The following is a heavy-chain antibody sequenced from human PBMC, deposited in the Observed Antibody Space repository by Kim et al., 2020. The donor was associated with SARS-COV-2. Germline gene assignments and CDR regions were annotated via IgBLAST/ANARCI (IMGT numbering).Heavy chain of an antibody. D-gene: IGHD6-19*01. CDR1: GGSISSSSYY. CDR2: IYYSGST. V-gene: IGHV4-39*01. CDR3: ATGDPSGWHLTG. Sequence: SETLSLTCTVSGGSISSSSYYWGWIRQPPGKGLEWIGSIYYSGSTYYNPSLKSRVTISVDTSKNQFSLKLSSVTAADTAVYYCATGDPSGWHLTGWGQGTLVTVSS. J-gene: IGHJ4*02.